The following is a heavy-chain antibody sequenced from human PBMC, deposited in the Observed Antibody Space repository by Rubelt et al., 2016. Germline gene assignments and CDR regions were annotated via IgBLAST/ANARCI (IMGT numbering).Heavy chain of an antibody. D-gene: IGHD6-19*01. CDR3: ARRGSSGWYYYYGMDV. J-gene: IGHJ6*02. Sequence: KGSGYSFTSYWISWVRQMPGKGLEWMGRIDPSDSYTNYSPSFQGHVTIPADKSISTAYLQWSSLKASDTAMYYCARRGSSGWYYYYGMDVWGQGTTVTVSS. V-gene: IGHV5-10-1*01. CDR1: GYSFTSYW. CDR2: IDPSDSYT.